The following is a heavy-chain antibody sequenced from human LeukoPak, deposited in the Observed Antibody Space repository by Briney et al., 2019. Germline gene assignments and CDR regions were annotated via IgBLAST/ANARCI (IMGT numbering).Heavy chain of an antibody. CDR2: ISYDGSNK. CDR3: ASLLDY. J-gene: IGHJ4*02. CDR1: GFTFSSYG. V-gene: IGHV3-30*03. Sequence: GRSLRLSCAVSGFTFSSYGMRWVRQAPGKGLEWVAVISYDGSNKYYADSVKGRFTISRDNSKNTLYLQMNSLRAEDTAVYYCASLLDYWGQGTLVTVSS.